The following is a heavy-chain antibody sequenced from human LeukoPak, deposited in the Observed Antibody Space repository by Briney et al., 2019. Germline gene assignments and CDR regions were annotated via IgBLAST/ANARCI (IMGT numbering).Heavy chain of an antibody. J-gene: IGHJ4*02. CDR2: ISYDGSNK. Sequence: GGSLRLSCAASGFTFSSYGMHWVRQAPGKGLEWVAVISYDGSNKYYADSVKGRFTISRDNSKNTLYLQMNSLRAEDTAVYYCAKFGKVISLGYFDYWGQGTLVTVSS. V-gene: IGHV3-33*05. CDR1: GFTFSSYG. D-gene: IGHD3-10*01. CDR3: AKFGKVISLGYFDY.